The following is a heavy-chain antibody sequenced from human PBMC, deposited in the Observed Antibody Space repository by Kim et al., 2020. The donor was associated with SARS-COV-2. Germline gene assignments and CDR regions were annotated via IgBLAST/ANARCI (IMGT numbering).Heavy chain of an antibody. Sequence: GGSLRLSCAASGFTVSSNYMSWVRQAPGKGLEWVSVIYSGGSTYYADSVKGRFTISRDNSKNTLYLQMNSLRAEDTAVYYCAREAVGATPYYFDYWGQGTLVTVSS. D-gene: IGHD1-26*01. CDR1: GFTVSSNY. V-gene: IGHV3-53*01. J-gene: IGHJ4*02. CDR3: AREAVGATPYYFDY. CDR2: IYSGGST.